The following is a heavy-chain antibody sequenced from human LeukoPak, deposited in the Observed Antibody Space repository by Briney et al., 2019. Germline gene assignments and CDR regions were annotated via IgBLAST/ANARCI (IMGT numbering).Heavy chain of an antibody. V-gene: IGHV3-23*01. CDR2: ISGSWSST. Sequence: GGSLRLSCEASGFTFNRFAMNWVRQAPGKGLEWVSGISGSWSSTYYAESVKGRSTISRDNSKNTLFLQMDSLRAEDTAVYYCARDAYGDYVGYWGLGTLVTVSS. CDR3: ARDAYGDYVGY. CDR1: GFTFNRFA. J-gene: IGHJ4*02. D-gene: IGHD4-17*01.